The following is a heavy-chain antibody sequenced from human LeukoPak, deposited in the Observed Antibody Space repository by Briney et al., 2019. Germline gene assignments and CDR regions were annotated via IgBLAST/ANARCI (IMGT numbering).Heavy chain of an antibody. V-gene: IGHV3-66*01. CDR2: IYSGGST. Sequence: PGGSLRLSCAASGFTVSSNYMSWVRQAPGEGLEWVSVIYSGGSTYYADSVKGRFTISRDNSKNTLYLQMNSLRAEDTAVYYCAREEGIAARDYYYGMDVWGQGTTVTVSS. J-gene: IGHJ6*02. CDR3: AREEGIAARDYYYGMDV. CDR1: GFTVSSNY. D-gene: IGHD6-6*01.